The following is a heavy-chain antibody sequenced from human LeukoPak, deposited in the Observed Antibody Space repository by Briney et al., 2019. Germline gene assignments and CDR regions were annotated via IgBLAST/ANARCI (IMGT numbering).Heavy chain of an antibody. Sequence: SQTLSLTCTVSGGSISSGDYYWSWIRQPPGKGLEWIGYIYYSGSTNYNPSLKSRVTISVDTSKNQFSLKLSSVTAADTDVYYCARSDSSSGWSYFDYWGQGTLVTVSS. CDR1: GGSISSGDYY. J-gene: IGHJ4*02. D-gene: IGHD6-19*01. CDR2: IYYSGST. CDR3: ARSDSSSGWSYFDY. V-gene: IGHV4-30-4*08.